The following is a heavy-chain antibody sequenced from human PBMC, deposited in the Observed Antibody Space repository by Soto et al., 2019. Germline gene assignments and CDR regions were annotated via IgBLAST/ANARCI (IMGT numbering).Heavy chain of an antibody. J-gene: IGHJ5*02. Sequence: SETLSLTCAVYGGSFVGYYWSWIRQPPGKGLEWIGEINHSGSTNYNPSLKSRVTISVDTSKNQFSLKLSSVTAADTAVYYCARGYSLGWFDPWGQGTLVTVSS. CDR1: GGSFVGYY. CDR3: ARGYSLGWFDP. D-gene: IGHD4-4*01. V-gene: IGHV4-34*01. CDR2: INHSGST.